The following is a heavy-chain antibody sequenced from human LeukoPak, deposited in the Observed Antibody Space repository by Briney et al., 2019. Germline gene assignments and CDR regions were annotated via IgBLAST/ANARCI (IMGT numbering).Heavy chain of an antibody. V-gene: IGHV4-39*02. CDR2: ISYSGNT. J-gene: IGHJ6*03. CDR3: SRLTHSYYSDTSGYYPYYYMDV. CDR1: AGSISSSDYY. D-gene: IGHD3-22*01. Sequence: KSSETLSLTCTVSAGSISSSDYYWGWIRQSPGKGLEWIGRISYSGNTYYNPSLKSRVTISVDTSKNHFSLRLSSVTAADTAVYFCSRLTHSYYSDTSGYYPYYYMDVWGEGTTLTVSS.